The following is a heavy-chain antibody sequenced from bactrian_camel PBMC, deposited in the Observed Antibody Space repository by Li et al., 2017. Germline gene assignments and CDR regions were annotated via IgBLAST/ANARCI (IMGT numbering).Heavy chain of an antibody. CDR2: ISSDGSHT. CDR1: GFTFSNYG. J-gene: IGHJ4*01. Sequence: HVQLVESGGGLVQPGGSLRLSCAASGFTFSNYGVGWVRQAPEKWLEWVSGISSDGSHTNYADSVKGRFTMSRDNAKNTQYLQMDSLKPEDTAMYYCAAGTPRYNIDGYYCGREYTYWGQGTQVTVS. CDR3: AAGTPRYNIDGYYCGREYTY. V-gene: IGHV3S6*01. D-gene: IGHD2*01.